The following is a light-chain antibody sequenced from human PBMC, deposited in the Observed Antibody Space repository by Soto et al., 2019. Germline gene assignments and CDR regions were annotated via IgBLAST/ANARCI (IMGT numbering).Light chain of an antibody. CDR2: EGS. CDR3: CSYAGSRV. CDR1: SSDVGSYNL. V-gene: IGLV2-23*01. J-gene: IGLJ3*02. Sequence: QSVLTQPASVSGSPAQSITISCTGTSSDVGSYNLVSWYQQHPGKAPKLMIYEGSKRPSGVSNRFSGSKSGNTASLTISGLQAEDEADYYCCSYAGSRVFGGGTSSPS.